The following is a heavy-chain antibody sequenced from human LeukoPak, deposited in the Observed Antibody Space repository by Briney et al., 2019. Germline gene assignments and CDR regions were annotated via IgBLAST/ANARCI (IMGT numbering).Heavy chain of an antibody. CDR3: AREIMARGVITYYFDY. J-gene: IGHJ4*02. V-gene: IGHV4-61*02. D-gene: IGHD3-10*01. CDR2: IYTSGST. CDR1: GGSISSGSYY. Sequence: SQTLSLTCTVSGGSISSGSYYWSWIRQPAGKGLEWIGRIYTSGSTNYNPSLKSRVTISVDTSKNQFSLKLSSVTAADTAVYYCAREIMARGVITYYFDYWGQGTLVTVSS.